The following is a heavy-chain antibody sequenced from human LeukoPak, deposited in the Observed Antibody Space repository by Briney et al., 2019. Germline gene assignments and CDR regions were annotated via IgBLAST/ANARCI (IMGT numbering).Heavy chain of an antibody. CDR3: AKEYCSSTSCSSFDY. CDR2: ISGSGGST. Sequence: GGSLRLSCAASGFTFSSYGMSWVRQAPGKGLEWVSAISGSGGSTYYADSVKGRFTISRDNSKNTLYLQMNSLRAEDTAVYYCAKEYCSSTSCSSFDYWGQGTLVTVSS. CDR1: GFTFSSYG. D-gene: IGHD2-2*01. J-gene: IGHJ4*02. V-gene: IGHV3-23*01.